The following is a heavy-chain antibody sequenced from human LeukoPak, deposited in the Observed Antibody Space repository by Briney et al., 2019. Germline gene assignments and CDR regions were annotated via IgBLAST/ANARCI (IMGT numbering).Heavy chain of an antibody. J-gene: IGHJ3*02. CDR3: ARGLGRYYDNSGYYPYDAFDI. CDR2: IIPIFDTA. Sequence: GASVKVSCKASGGTFSSYAISWVRQAPGQGLEWMGGIIPIFDTANYAQKFQGRVTITADKSTSTAYMELSSLRSEDTAVYYCARGLGRYYDNSGYYPYDAFDIWGQGTMVTVSS. D-gene: IGHD3-22*01. CDR1: GGTFSSYA. V-gene: IGHV1-69*06.